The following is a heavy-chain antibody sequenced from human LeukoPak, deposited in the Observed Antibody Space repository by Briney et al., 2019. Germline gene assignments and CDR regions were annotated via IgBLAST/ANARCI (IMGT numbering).Heavy chain of an antibody. V-gene: IGHV3-64D*09. CDR1: GFTFSDYG. CDR3: VKSKYYYYAMDV. Sequence: GGSLRLSCAASGFTFSDYGMHWVRQAPGKGLEYVLGINSHGGSTYYADSVKGRFTISRDNSKNTLYLQMSSLRAEDTAVYHCVKSKYYYYAMDVWGQGTTVTVSS. J-gene: IGHJ6*02. CDR2: INSHGGST.